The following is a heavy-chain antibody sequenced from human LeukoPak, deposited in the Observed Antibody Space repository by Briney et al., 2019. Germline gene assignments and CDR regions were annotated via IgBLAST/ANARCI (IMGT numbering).Heavy chain of an antibody. J-gene: IGHJ4*02. V-gene: IGHV3-21*01. CDR3: ARDGWSCSSTSCPGTYYFDY. D-gene: IGHD2-2*01. CDR1: GFTFSSYS. CDR2: ISSSSSYI. Sequence: GGSLRLSCAASGFTFSSYSMNCVRQAPGKGLEWVSSISSSSSYIYYADSVKGRFTISRENAKNSLYLQMNSLRAEDTAVYYCARDGWSCSSTSCPGTYYFDYWGQGTLVTVSS.